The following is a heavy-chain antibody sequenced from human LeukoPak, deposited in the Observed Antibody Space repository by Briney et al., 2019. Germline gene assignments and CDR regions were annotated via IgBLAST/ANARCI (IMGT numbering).Heavy chain of an antibody. V-gene: IGHV1-46*01. D-gene: IGHD6-13*01. Sequence: ASVKVSCKASGYTFTGYYMHWVRQAPGQGLEWMGIINPSGGSTSYAQKFQGRVTMTRDMSTSTVYMELSSLRSEDTAVYYCARGMRTGYSSSWANSEFDPWGQGTLVTVSS. CDR3: ARGMRTGYSSSWANSEFDP. J-gene: IGHJ5*02. CDR2: INPSGGST. CDR1: GYTFTGYY.